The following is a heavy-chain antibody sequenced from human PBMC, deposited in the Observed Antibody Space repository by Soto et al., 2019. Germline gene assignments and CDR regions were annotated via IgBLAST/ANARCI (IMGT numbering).Heavy chain of an antibody. Sequence: SETLSLTCAVSGGSITRGAHSWRWIRQPPGKGLEWIGYIIHSGSTYFNPPLERRVTISMDRSKNSFSLKLTSVTAADTAVYYCATEVRSSPYDSRLYSQYCYLDLWGRGTPVTVSS. V-gene: IGHV4-30-2*01. CDR1: GGSITRGAHS. CDR3: ATEVRSSPYDSRLYSQYCYLDL. D-gene: IGHD3-22*01. J-gene: IGHJ2*01. CDR2: IIHSGST.